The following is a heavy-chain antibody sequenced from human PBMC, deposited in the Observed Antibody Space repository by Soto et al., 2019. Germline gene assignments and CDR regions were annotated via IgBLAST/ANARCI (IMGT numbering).Heavy chain of an antibody. V-gene: IGHV4-39*01. CDR2: IYYSGST. D-gene: IGHD3-22*01. Sequence: SATLSLTCSLSRRSISSSSYLWGWIRQPPGKGLEWIGSIYYSGSTYYNPSLKSRVTISVDTSKNQFSLKLSSVTAADTAVYYCARRLYYDSSGFEGGGMDVWGQGTTVT. CDR1: RRSISSSSYL. J-gene: IGHJ6*02. CDR3: ARRLYYDSSGFEGGGMDV.